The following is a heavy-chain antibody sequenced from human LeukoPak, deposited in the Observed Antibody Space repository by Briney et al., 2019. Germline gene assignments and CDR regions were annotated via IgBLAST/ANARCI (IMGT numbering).Heavy chain of an antibody. CDR2: ISSDHSS. CDR1: GFTFSPYW. Sequence: GGSLRLSCVASGFTFSPYWMYWVRQAPGKGLVWVSRISSDHSSTYADSVKGRFTISRDNAKNTLYLQMNTLRAEDTAVYYCARTGQHCSSTSCPYDAFDIWGQGTMVTVSS. V-gene: IGHV3-74*01. D-gene: IGHD2-2*01. J-gene: IGHJ3*02. CDR3: ARTGQHCSSTSCPYDAFDI.